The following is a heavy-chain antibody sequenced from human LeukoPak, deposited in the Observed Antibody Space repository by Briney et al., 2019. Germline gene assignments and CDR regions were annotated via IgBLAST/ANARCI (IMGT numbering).Heavy chain of an antibody. Sequence: GGSLRLSCAACGFTFDDYAMHWVRQAPGKGLEWVSGISWNSGSIGYADSVKGRFTISRDSAKNSLYLQMNSLRAEDTALYYCAKGGLEWLSNDEYFQHWGQGTLVTVSS. CDR3: AKGGLEWLSNDEYFQH. CDR1: GFTFDDYA. V-gene: IGHV3-9*01. CDR2: ISWNSGSI. J-gene: IGHJ1*01. D-gene: IGHD3-3*01.